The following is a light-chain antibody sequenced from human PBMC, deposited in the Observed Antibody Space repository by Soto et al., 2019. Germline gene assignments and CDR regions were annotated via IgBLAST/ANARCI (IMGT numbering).Light chain of an antibody. V-gene: IGLV2-14*01. CDR3: SSYTSSSTL. CDR1: SSDVGGYNY. J-gene: IGLJ1*01. Sequence: QSVLTQPASVSGSPGQSITISCTGTSSDVGGYNYVSWYQQHPGKATKLMIYDVSKRPSGVSNRFSGSKSGNTASLTISGLQAEDEADYYCSSYTSSSTLFGTGTKVTVL. CDR2: DVS.